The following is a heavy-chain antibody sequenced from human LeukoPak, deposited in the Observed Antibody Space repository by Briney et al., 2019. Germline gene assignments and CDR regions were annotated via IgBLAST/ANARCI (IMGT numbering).Heavy chain of an antibody. CDR2: ISAYNGNT. CDR1: GYTFTSYG. D-gene: IGHD2-2*01. J-gene: IGHJ5*02. V-gene: IGHV1-18*01. CDR3: ARGPDTLAMPHRYWFDP. Sequence: GASVKVSCKASGYTFTSYGISWVRQAPGQGLEWMGWISAYNGNTNYAQKFQGRVTMTRDTSTSTVYMELSSLRSEDTAVYYCARGPDTLAMPHRYWFDPWGQGTLVAVSS.